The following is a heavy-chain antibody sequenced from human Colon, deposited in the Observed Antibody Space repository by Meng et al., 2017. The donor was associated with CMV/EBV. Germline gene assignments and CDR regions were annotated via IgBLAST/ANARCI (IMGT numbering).Heavy chain of an antibody. CDR2: TAHKGDRYIT. J-gene: IGHJ3*02. Sequence: GGSLRLYCAASGFTLSDHYVDWVRQAPGKGLEWVGRTAHKGDRYITEYAASVAGRFTISRDDSKNSLYLEMNSLKSEDTAVYYCTRGYSRVAIYAFDIWGQGTMVTVSS. CDR3: TRGYSRVAIYAFDI. V-gene: IGHV3-72*01. CDR1: GFTLSDHY. D-gene: IGHD4-11*01.